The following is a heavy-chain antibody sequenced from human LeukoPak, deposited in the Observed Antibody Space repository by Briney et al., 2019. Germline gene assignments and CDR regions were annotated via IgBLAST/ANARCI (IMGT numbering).Heavy chain of an antibody. V-gene: IGHV1-46*01. CDR2: INPSGGST. J-gene: IGHJ3*02. D-gene: IGHD5-18*01. Sequence: ASVKVSCKASGYTFTSYYMHWVRQAPGQELEGMGIINPSGGSTSYAQKFQGRVTMTRDTSTSTVYMELSSLRSEDTAVYYCARRGGGYSYGSIGAFDIWGQGTMVTVSS. CDR1: GYTFTSYY. CDR3: ARRGGGYSYGSIGAFDI.